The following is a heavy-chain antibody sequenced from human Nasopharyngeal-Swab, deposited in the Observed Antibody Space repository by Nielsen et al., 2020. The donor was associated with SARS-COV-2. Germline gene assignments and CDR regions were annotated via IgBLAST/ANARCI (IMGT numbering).Heavy chain of an antibody. CDR1: GFAFPDYA. CDR2: ISGSTGDT. V-gene: IGHV3-23*01. Sequence: GESLKISCAGTGFAFPDYAMSWVRQAPGKGLEWVSTISGSTGDTYYADAVKGRFTISRDNSKGTLYLQMDSLRVEDTAVYYCARLGTESYHYYSLDVWGQGTTVTVSS. J-gene: IGHJ6*02. CDR3: ARLGTESYHYYSLDV. D-gene: IGHD1-1*01.